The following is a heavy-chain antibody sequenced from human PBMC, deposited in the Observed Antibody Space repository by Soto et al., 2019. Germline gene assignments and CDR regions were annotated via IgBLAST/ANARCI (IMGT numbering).Heavy chain of an antibody. CDR2: TIPLLNVA. CDR3: ARDSPIGSTFSGYDAIDS. V-gene: IGHV1-69*04. CDR1: GGTFSTST. Sequence: ASVKVSCKASGGTFSTSTFTWVRKDPGQGLEWMGRTIPLLNVADYAQDFQGRLTITADKSTSTTYMELTSLTSKDTAVYYCARDSPIGSTFSGYDAIDSWGQGTLVTVS. J-gene: IGHJ4*02. D-gene: IGHD5-12*01.